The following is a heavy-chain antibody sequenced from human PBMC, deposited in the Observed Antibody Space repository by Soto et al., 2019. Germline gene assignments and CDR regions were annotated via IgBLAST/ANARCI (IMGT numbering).Heavy chain of an antibody. CDR1: GGTFSSYT. V-gene: IGHV1-69*01. Sequence: QVQLVQSGAEVKKPGSSVKVSCKASGGTFSSYTINWVRQAPGQGLEWMGGIIPIFDTANYAQKFQGRVTITVDESTSTSYMEVSSLRSEDTAVYYCARNGTLTGYSYGMDVWGQGTTVTVSS. J-gene: IGHJ6*02. CDR2: IIPIFDTA. D-gene: IGHD1-1*01. CDR3: ARNGTLTGYSYGMDV.